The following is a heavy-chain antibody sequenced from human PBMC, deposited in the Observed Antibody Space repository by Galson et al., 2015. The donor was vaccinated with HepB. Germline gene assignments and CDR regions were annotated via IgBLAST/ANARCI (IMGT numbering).Heavy chain of an antibody. Sequence: SLRLSCAASGFTFNRNAMNWVRQAPGKGLEWVSSISDSGDTTYYAASVKGRFTVSRDNSKNTLYLQMNSLRVEDSAVYYCARGDSISATGTCAYWGQGTRVTVSS. D-gene: IGHD1-1*01. V-gene: IGHV3-23*01. CDR1: GFTFNRNA. J-gene: IGHJ4*02. CDR3: ARGDSISATGTCAY. CDR2: ISDSGDTT.